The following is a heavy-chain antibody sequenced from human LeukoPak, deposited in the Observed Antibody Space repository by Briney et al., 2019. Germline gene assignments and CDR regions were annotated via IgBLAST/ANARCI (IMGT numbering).Heavy chain of an antibody. CDR2: INQGGSVK. CDR3: ARVGYSGWNLEY. D-gene: IGHD5-12*01. CDR1: EFTFSTYW. V-gene: IGHV3-7*01. J-gene: IGHJ4*02. Sequence: GGSLRLSCVASEFTFSTYWMSWVRQAPGKGLEWVANINQGGSVKYYVDSVKGRFTISRDDAKNSLYVQMNSLRDEDTAVYYCARVGYSGWNLEYWGQGTLVTVSS.